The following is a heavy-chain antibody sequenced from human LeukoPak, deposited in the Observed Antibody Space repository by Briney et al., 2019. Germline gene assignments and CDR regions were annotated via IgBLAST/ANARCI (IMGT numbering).Heavy chain of an antibody. J-gene: IGHJ4*02. CDR1: GFTFTSSA. V-gene: IGHV1-58*02. CDR3: AAVIGSGGDPGLFDY. D-gene: IGHD2-15*01. Sequence: SVKVSCKASGFTFTSSAMQWVRQARGQRLEWIGCIVVGSGNTNYAQKFQERVTITRDMSTSTAYMELSSLRSEDTAVYYCAAVIGSGGDPGLFDYWGQGTLVTVSS. CDR2: IVVGSGNT.